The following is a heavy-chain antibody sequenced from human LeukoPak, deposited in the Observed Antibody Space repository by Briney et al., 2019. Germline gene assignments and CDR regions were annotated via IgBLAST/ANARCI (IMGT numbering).Heavy chain of an antibody. CDR2: IYYSGST. Sequence: PSETLSLTCTVSGGSINSYYWSWIRQPPGKGLEWIGYIYYSGSTEYNPSLKSRVTISVDTSKNQFSLKVSSVTAADTAVYYCARARDGHINNWFDPWGQGTLVTVSS. CDR1: GGSINSYY. CDR3: ARARDGHINNWFDP. J-gene: IGHJ5*02. D-gene: IGHD5-24*01. V-gene: IGHV4-59*01.